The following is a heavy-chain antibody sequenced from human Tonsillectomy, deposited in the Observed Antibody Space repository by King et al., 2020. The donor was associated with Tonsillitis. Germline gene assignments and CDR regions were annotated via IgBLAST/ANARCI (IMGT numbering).Heavy chain of an antibody. CDR2: INPRGGGA. CDR3: ARDPSVRGIVTYYFDY. V-gene: IGHV1-46*02. J-gene: IGHJ4*02. Sequence: VQLVESGAEVKKTGASVKVSCKTSGYTFNYYYMYWVRQAPGQGLEWMGMINPRGGGANYAQKFQGRVTMTRDTSTTTVHMELSSLRPDDTAVYYCARDPSVRGIVTYYFDYWGQGTLVTV. CDR1: GYTFNYYY. D-gene: IGHD3-10*01.